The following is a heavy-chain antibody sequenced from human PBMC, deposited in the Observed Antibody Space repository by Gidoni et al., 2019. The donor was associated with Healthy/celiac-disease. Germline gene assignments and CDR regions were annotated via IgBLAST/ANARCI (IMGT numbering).Heavy chain of an antibody. V-gene: IGHV4-59*01. J-gene: IGHJ2*01. CDR3: ARGGYYYDSSGYNYWYFDL. Sequence: QVQLQESGPGLVKPSETLSLTCTVPGGSLSSYYWSWIRQPPGKGLEWIGYIYYSGVTNYNPSLKSRVTISVDTSKNQFSLKLSSVTAADTAVYYCARGGYYYDSSGYNYWYFDLWGRGTLVTVSS. CDR1: GGSLSSYY. CDR2: IYYSGVT. D-gene: IGHD3-22*01.